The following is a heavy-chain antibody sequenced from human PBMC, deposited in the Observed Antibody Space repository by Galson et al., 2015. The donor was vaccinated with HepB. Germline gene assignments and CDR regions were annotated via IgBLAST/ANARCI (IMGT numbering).Heavy chain of an antibody. D-gene: IGHD2-2*01. V-gene: IGHV3-30*04. J-gene: IGHJ6*02. Sequence: SLRLSCAASGFTFSNYALHWVRQAPGKGLEWVALISYYDGSNKHYADSVKGRFTIPRDNSKNNLYLQMHSLRPEDTALYDCARARQKYQLLRVYAMDVWGQGTTVTVSS. CDR3: ARARQKYQLLRVYAMDV. CDR1: GFTFSNYA. CDR2: ISYYDGSNK.